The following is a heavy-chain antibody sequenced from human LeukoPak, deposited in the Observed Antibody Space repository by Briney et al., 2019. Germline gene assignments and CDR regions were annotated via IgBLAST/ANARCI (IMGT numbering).Heavy chain of an antibody. D-gene: IGHD5-12*01. J-gene: IGHJ4*02. CDR3: ARLPRYGGYDHFDY. CDR1: GGSTRGYY. CDR2: IYYRGTT. V-gene: IGHV4-59*12. Sequence: PPETPSPTSTVSGGSTRGYYWSSIRENPGEGLERIGYIYYRGTTSYIPFLKSRVTIYVDTSKNQFSLKLNSVTAADTAGYYCARLPRYGGYDHFDYWGQGILVIVSS.